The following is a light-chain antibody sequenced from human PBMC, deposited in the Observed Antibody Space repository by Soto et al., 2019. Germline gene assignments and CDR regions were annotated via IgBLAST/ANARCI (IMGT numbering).Light chain of an antibody. V-gene: IGKV3-15*01. CDR2: GAS. CDR3: QQYDNWPLT. J-gene: IGKJ4*01. Sequence: EIVMTQSPATLPVSPGERATLSCRASQSVSSNLAWYQQKPGQAPRFLIYGASTRATGIPARFSGGGSGTEFTLTISSLQSEDFAVYYCQQYDNWPLTFGGGTKVEIK. CDR1: QSVSSN.